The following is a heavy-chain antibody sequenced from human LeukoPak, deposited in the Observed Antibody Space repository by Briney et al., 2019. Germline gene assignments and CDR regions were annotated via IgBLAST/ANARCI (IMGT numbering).Heavy chain of an antibody. CDR2: IRYDGSNK. V-gene: IGHV3-30*02. J-gene: IGHJ4*02. D-gene: IGHD4-17*01. Sequence: PGGSLRLSCAASGFTFSSYEMNWVRQAPGKGLEWVAFIRYDGSNKYYADSVKGRFTISRDNSKNTLFLQMNSLRAEDTAVYYCAKDQNSYGDYYIFDYWGQGTLVTVSS. CDR1: GFTFSSYE. CDR3: AKDQNSYGDYYIFDY.